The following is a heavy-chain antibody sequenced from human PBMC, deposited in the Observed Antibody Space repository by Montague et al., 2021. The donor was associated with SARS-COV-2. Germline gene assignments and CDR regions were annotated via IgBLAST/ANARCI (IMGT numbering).Heavy chain of an antibody. CDR3: ARVLGGYYGMDV. V-gene: IGHV3-30-3*01. CDR1: GFTFSSYA. D-gene: IGHD2/OR15-2a*01. Sequence: SRSLFCAASGFTFSSYAMHWVRQAPGKGLEWVAVISYDGSNKYYADSVKGRFTISRDNSKNTLYLQMNSPRAEDTAVYYCARVLGGYYGMDVWGQGTTVTVSS. CDR2: ISYDGSNK. J-gene: IGHJ6*02.